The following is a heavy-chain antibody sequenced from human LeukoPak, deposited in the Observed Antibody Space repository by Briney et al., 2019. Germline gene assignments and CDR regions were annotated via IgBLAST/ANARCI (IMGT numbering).Heavy chain of an antibody. J-gene: IGHJ4*02. CDR3: ARGKVRGVIMNY. CDR1: GGSISSYY. CDR2: IYYSGST. V-gene: IGHV4-59*01. D-gene: IGHD3-10*01. Sequence: SETLSLTCTVSGGSISSYYWSWIRQPPGKGLEWIGYIYYSGSTNYNTSLKSRVTISVDTSKNQFSLKLSSVTAADTAVYYCARGKVRGVIMNYWGQGTLVTVSS.